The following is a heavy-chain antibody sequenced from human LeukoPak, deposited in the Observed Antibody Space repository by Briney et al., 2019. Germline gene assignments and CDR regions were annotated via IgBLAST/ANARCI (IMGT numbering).Heavy chain of an antibody. V-gene: IGHV4-34*01. CDR3: AMAGTYPGY. Sequence: SETLSLTCAVYGGSFSGYYWSWIRQPPGKGLEWIGEINHSGSTNYNPSLKSRVTISVDTSKNQFSLKLSSVTAADTAVYYCAMAGTYPGYWGQGTLVTVSS. J-gene: IGHJ4*02. CDR1: GGSFSGYY. CDR2: INHSGST. D-gene: IGHD6-19*01.